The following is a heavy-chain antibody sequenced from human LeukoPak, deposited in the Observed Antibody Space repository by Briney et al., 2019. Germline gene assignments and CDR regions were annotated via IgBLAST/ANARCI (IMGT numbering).Heavy chain of an antibody. D-gene: IGHD1-26*01. CDR1: GFTFSGYY. Sequence: GGSLRLSCAASGFTFSGYYMSWIRQAPGKGLEWVSIIYSGGSTFCADSVKGRFTISRDNSKNTLYLQMNSLRAEDTAVYYCARGGSYLSAFDIWGQGTMVTVSS. CDR3: ARGGSYLSAFDI. J-gene: IGHJ3*02. V-gene: IGHV3-53*01. CDR2: IYSGGST.